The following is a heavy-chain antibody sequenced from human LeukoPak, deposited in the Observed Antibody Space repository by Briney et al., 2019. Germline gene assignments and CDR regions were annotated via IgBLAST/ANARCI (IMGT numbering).Heavy chain of an antibody. CDR3: ARDHGALRAEGRLDY. D-gene: IGHD3-16*01. J-gene: IGHJ4*02. Sequence: PSETLSLTCSVSGGSISSGGYYWSWIRQPPGKGLEWIGYIYHSGSTYYNPSLKSRVTISVDRSKNQFSLKLSSVTAADTAVYYCARDHGALRAEGRLDYWGQGTLVTVSS. CDR1: GGSISSGGYY. V-gene: IGHV4-30-2*01. CDR2: IYHSGST.